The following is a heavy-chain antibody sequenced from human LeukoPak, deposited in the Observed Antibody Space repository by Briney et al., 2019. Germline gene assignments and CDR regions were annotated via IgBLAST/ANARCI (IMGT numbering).Heavy chain of an antibody. CDR3: ACGYYDSSGYYAPGI. J-gene: IGHJ3*02. V-gene: IGHV4-61*05. CDR2: IYYSGST. Sequence: KPSETLSLTCTVSGGSITTNSYYWGWIRQPPGKGLEWIGYIYYSGSTNYNPSLKSRVTTSVDTSKNQFSLKLSSVTAADTAVYYCACGYYDSSGYYAPGIWGQGTMVTVSS. CDR1: GGSITTNSYY. D-gene: IGHD3-22*01.